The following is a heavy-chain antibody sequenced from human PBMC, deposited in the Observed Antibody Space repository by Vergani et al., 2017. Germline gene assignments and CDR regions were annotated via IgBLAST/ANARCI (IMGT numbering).Heavy chain of an antibody. J-gene: IGHJ2*01. V-gene: IGHV3-9*01. CDR1: GFTFQAFA. CDR3: VKGNDYDADGPFDL. CDR2: IDRNYGVK. D-gene: IGHD3-16*01. Sequence: VEAGGGLVQPGGSLRLSCTASGFTFQAFAFHWVRQVSGRGLEWVSGIDRNYGVKNGNSFEGRFSISRDKAKKAVFLQMNNLRHEDTALYFCVKGNDYDADGPFDLWGRGTLVTVSS.